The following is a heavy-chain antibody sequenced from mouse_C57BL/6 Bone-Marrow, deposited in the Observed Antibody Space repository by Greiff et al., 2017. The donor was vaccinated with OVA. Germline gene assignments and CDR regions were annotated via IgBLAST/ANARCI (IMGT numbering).Heavy chain of an antibody. CDR2: ISSGSSTI. V-gene: IGHV5-17*01. CDR3: ARINYWYFDV. Sequence: DVQLVESGGGLVKPGGSLKLSCAASGFTFSDYGMHWVRQAPEQGLEWVAYISSGSSTIYYADTVKGRFTISRDNAKNTLFLQMTSLRSEDTAMYYCARINYWYFDVWGTGTTVTVSS. J-gene: IGHJ1*03. CDR1: GFTFSDYG.